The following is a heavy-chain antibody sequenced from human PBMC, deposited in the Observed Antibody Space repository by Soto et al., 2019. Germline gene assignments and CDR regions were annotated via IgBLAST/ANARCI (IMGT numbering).Heavy chain of an antibody. CDR3: AVTMTNYYYYGMDV. V-gene: IGHV1-69*13. J-gene: IGHJ6*02. CDR1: GESFSRYA. CDR2: IIPIFGTA. Sequence: PVKVYCKASGESFSRYAISWVRQAPGQGLEWMGGIIPIFGTADYAQKFQGRVTITAGESTSTAYMELSSLRSEDTAVYYCAVTMTNYYYYGMDVWVQGTMVTVSS. D-gene: IGHD3-22*01.